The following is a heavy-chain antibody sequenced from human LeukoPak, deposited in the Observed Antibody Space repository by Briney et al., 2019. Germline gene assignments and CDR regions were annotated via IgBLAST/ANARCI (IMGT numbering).Heavy chain of an antibody. J-gene: IGHJ4*02. CDR1: VLTFSSYI. D-gene: IGHD3-16*01. V-gene: IGHV3-21*01. CDR3: ARGGYYFDY. CDR2: ISSSSSYI. Sequence: GGSLSLSCAASVLTFSSYIRNWVGQAPGRGLEWVSSISSSSSYIYYADSVKGRFTICRDNAKNSLYLQMNRLRAEDTAVYYCARGGYYFDYWGQGTLVTVSS.